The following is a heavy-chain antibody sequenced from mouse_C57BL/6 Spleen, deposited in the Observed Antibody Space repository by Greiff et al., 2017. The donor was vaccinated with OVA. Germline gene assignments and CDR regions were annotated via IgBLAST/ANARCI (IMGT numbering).Heavy chain of an antibody. V-gene: IGHV1-64*01. CDR2: IHPNSGST. Sequence: QVQLQQPGAELVKPGDSVSLSCKASGYTFTSYWMHWVKQRPGQGLEWIGMIHPNSGSTNYNEKFKSKARRTVDKSSSTAYMKLSSLTSEDAAVYYCARGFYGSSEDWYFDGWGTGTTVTVSS. J-gene: IGHJ1*03. CDR3: ARGFYGSSEDWYFDG. D-gene: IGHD1-1*01. CDR1: GYTFTSYW.